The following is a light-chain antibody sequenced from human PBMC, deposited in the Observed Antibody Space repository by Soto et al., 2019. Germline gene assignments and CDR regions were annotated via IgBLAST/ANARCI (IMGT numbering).Light chain of an antibody. CDR1: QSVSSSY. CDR3: QQYGSSPPFT. J-gene: IGKJ3*01. CDR2: GAS. V-gene: IGKV3-20*01. Sequence: EIVLTQSPGTLYWSAGERATLSCRASQSVSSSYLAWYQQKPGQAPRRLIYGASSRATGIPDRFSGSGSGTDFTLTISRLEPEDFAVYYCQQYGSSPPFTFGPGTKVDIK.